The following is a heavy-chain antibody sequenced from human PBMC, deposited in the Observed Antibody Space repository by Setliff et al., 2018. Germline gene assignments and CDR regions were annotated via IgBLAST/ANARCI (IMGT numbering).Heavy chain of an antibody. V-gene: IGHV3-7*01. J-gene: IGHJ4*02. CDR1: GFSFSNYW. Sequence: HGESLRLSCVASGFSFSNYWMNWVRQAPGKGLEWVANIKQDGSEKNYVDSVRGRFTISRDNAMNSLYLQMNSLRVADTAVYFCARRGNRGSGWYAGIDYWGQGTLVTVSS. D-gene: IGHD6-19*01. CDR3: ARRGNRGSGWYAGIDY. CDR2: IKQDGSEK.